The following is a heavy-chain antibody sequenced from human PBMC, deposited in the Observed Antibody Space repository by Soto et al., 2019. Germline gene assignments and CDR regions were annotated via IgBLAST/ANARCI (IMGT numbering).Heavy chain of an antibody. V-gene: IGHV3-53*01. J-gene: IGHJ4*02. CDR2: IYSGGST. CDR3: ARAGYYGILTGYSRPYFDY. D-gene: IGHD3-9*01. CDR1: GFTVSSNY. Sequence: VGSLRLSCAASGFTVSSNYMIWARQAPGKGLEWVSLIYSGGSTYYADSVKGRFTISRDNSKNTLYLQMNSLRAEDTAVYYCARAGYYGILTGYSRPYFDYWGQGTLVTVSS.